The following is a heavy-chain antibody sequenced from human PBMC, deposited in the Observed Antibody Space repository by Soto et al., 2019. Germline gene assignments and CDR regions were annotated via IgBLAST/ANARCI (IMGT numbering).Heavy chain of an antibody. J-gene: IGHJ6*02. D-gene: IGHD1-1*01. V-gene: IGHV3-30*18. Sequence: QEQLVESGGGVVQPGRSLRLSCAASGFIFANYGMHWVRQAPGKGLEWVALITYEGSNKYYADAVKGRFTISRDNAKNMVSLQMHSLRAEDTAVYYCAKARGANNWANYYGLDVWGQGTTVTVSS. CDR1: GFIFANYG. CDR3: AKARGANNWANYYGLDV. CDR2: ITYEGSNK.